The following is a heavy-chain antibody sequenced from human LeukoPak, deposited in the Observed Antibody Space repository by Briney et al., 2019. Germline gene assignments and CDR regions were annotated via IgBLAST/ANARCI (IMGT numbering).Heavy chain of an antibody. J-gene: IGHJ3*02. Sequence: GGSLRLSCAASGFTFSSYWMSWVRQAPGKGLEWVANIKKDGSEKYYVDSVKGRFTISRDNAKNSLYLQMNSLRAEDTAVYYCARDWKSGGAKDAFDIWGQGTMVTVSS. CDR1: GFTFSSYW. CDR3: ARDWKSGGAKDAFDI. D-gene: IGHD1-26*01. CDR2: IKKDGSEK. V-gene: IGHV3-7*01.